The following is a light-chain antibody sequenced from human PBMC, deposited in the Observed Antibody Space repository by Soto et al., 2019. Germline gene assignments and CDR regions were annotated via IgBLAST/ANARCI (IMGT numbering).Light chain of an antibody. Sequence: NFMLAQPHSVSESLGKTITISCTRSGGSIASQYVQWFQQRPGRSPTTVIYEDNHRPSGVPDRFSGSIDSSSNSASLTISGLKTEDEATSYCQSFDSSDQVFGGGTKLTVL. CDR1: GGSIASQY. CDR2: EDN. J-gene: IGLJ3*02. CDR3: QSFDSSDQV. V-gene: IGLV6-57*01.